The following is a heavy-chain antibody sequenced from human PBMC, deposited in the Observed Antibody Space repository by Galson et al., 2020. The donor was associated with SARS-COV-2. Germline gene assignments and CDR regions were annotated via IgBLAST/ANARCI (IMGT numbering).Heavy chain of an antibody. V-gene: IGHV3-7*04. Sequence: QAGGSLRLSCVGSAFRFSNYWMSWVRQAPGKGLEWVADIKPDGSDKYYVDSVKGRFTIARDNTKNSVYLQMNSLGAEDTAVYYCARGHWGRDYWGQGTLVTVSS. J-gene: IGHJ4*02. CDR2: IKPDGSDK. CDR1: AFRFSNYW. D-gene: IGHD7-27*01. CDR3: ARGHWGRDY.